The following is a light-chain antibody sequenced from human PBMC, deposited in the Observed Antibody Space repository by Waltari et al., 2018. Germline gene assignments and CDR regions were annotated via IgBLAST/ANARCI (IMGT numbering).Light chain of an antibody. CDR3: QQYTRYSWT. V-gene: IGKV1-5*03. CDR1: QTLSSW. Sequence: DIQLTQSPSTLSASVGDRVTITCRASQTLSSWLAWYQQKPGRAPKLLMHRASFLENGVPSRFSGTGSSTHFTLTISSLQPDDVGTYYCQQYTRYSWTFGQGTKVEIK. CDR2: RAS. J-gene: IGKJ1*01.